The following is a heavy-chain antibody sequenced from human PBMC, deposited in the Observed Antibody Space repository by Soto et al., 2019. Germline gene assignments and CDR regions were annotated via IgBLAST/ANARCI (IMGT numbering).Heavy chain of an antibody. V-gene: IGHV3-43*01. J-gene: IGHJ4*02. Sequence: GGSLRLSCAASGFTFDDYTMHWVRQAPGKGLEWVSLISWDGGSTYYADSVKGRFTISRDNSKNSLYLQMNSLRTEDTALYYCAKGISRDGYNFLSALLNRPNYFDYWGQGTLVTVSS. CDR1: GFTFDDYT. D-gene: IGHD5-12*01. CDR2: ISWDGGST. CDR3: AKGISRDGYNFLSALLNRPNYFDY.